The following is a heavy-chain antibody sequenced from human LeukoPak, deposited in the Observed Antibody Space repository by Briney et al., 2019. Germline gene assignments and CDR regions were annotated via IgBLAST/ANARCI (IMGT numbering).Heavy chain of an antibody. CDR1: GYTFTSYG. Sequence: ASVKVSCKASGYTFTSYGISWVRQAPGQGLEWMGGIIPIFGTANYAQKFQGRVTITADESTSTAYMELSSLRSEDTAVYYCARDGDGSGSYTYWGQGTLSPSPQ. D-gene: IGHD3-10*01. CDR2: IIPIFGTA. J-gene: IGHJ4*02. V-gene: IGHV1-69*13. CDR3: ARDGDGSGSYTY.